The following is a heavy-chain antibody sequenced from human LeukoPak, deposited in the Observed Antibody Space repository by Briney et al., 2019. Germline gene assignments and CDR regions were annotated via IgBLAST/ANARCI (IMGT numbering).Heavy chain of an antibody. V-gene: IGHV3-30*04. Sequence: QSGGSLRLSCAASGFTFSSYAMHWVRQAPGKGLEWVAVISYDGSNKYYADSVKGRFTISRDNSKNTLYLQMNSLRAEDTAVYYCAKERAPPTMTVLRYFDWLSELPDYWGQGTLVTVSS. CDR3: AKERAPPTMTVLRYFDWLSELPDY. CDR1: GFTFSSYA. D-gene: IGHD3-9*01. CDR2: ISYDGSNK. J-gene: IGHJ4*02.